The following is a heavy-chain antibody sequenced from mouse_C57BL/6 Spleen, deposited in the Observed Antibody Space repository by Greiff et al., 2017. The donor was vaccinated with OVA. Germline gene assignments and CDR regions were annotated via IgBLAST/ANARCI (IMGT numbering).Heavy chain of an antibody. CDR1: GYTFTSYW. J-gene: IGHJ2*01. CDR3: ARREVNWDYFDY. D-gene: IGHD4-1*01. V-gene: IGHV1-69*01. Sequence: QVQLQQPGAELVMPGASVKLSCKASGYTFTSYWMHWVKQRPGQGLEWIGEIDPSDSYTNYNQKFKGKSTLTVDKSSSTAYMQLSSLTSEDSAVDYCARREVNWDYFDYWGQGTTLTVSS. CDR2: IDPSDSYT.